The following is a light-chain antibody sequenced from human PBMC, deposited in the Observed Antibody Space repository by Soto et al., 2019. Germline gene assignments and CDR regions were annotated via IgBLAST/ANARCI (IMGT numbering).Light chain of an antibody. CDR3: QQYDM. J-gene: IGKJ1*01. V-gene: IGKV1-5*03. CDR1: QTISSW. CDR2: KAS. Sequence: DIQMTQSPSTLSGSVGDRVTITCRASQTISSWLAWYQQKPGKAPNLLIYKASILESGVPSRFSGSGSGTEFTLTITSLQPEDFATYYCQQYDMFGPGTKVDIK.